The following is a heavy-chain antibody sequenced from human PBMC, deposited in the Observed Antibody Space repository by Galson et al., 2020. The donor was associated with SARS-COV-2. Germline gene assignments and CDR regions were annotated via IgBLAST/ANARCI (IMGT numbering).Heavy chain of an antibody. V-gene: IGHV1-18*01. CDR2: ISDYNGNT. J-gene: IGHJ6*02. Sequence: ASVKVSCKASGYTFTSYGISWVRQAPGQGLEWMGWISDYNGNTNYAQKLQGRVTMTTDTSTSTAYMELRSLRSDDTAVYYCARVDCSGGSCYSHNYYGMDVWGQGTTVTVSS. CDR3: ARVDCSGGSCYSHNYYGMDV. CDR1: GYTFTSYG. D-gene: IGHD2-15*01.